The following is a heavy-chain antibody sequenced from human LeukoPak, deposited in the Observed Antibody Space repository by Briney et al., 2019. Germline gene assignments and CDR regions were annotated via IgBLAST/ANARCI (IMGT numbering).Heavy chain of an antibody. CDR1: GFTFSSYD. V-gene: IGHV3-30*18. CDR2: ISYDGSSE. CDR3: AKRHSSALDV. D-gene: IGHD3-22*01. Sequence: GGSLRLSCAASGFTFSSYDMHWVRQAPGKGLEWEAIISYDGSSEYYADSVKGRFTISRDNSKNTLYLQMNSLRADDTAVYYCAKRHSSALDVWGQGTTVTVSS. J-gene: IGHJ6*02.